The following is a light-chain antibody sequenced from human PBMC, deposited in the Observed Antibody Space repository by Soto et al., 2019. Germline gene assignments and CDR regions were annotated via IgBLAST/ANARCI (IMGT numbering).Light chain of an antibody. CDR2: DAS. CDR1: QSITTF. Sequence: DIHITHSPSTLSSSFVDTATNTNRASQSITTFLAWYQKKPGKAPQILIYDASKLEPGVPSRLSGGGSGTEFTLTISSLQPDDFATYYCQQYSTYPLNFGGGTKVDIK. J-gene: IGKJ4*01. V-gene: IGKV1-5*01. CDR3: QQYSTYPLN.